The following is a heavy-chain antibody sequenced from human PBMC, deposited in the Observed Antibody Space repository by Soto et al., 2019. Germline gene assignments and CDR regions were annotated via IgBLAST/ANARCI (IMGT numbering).Heavy chain of an antibody. Sequence: SETLSLTCTVSGGSISSYYWSWIRQPPGKGLEWIGYIYYSGSTNYNPSLKSRVTISVDTSKNQFSLKLSSVTAADTAVYYCARTSYCSGGSCRPYYFDYRGQGTLVTVSS. CDR3: ARTSYCSGGSCRPYYFDY. CDR2: IYYSGST. J-gene: IGHJ4*02. V-gene: IGHV4-59*08. CDR1: GGSISSYY. D-gene: IGHD2-15*01.